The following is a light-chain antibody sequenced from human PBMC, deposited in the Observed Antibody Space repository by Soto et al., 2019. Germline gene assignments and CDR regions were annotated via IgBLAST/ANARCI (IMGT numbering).Light chain of an antibody. V-gene: IGKV3-20*01. CDR2: AAS. Sequence: EIVLTQSPGTLSLSPMEIATLSFMASQSVSNNYLAWYQQKPGQAPRLLIYAASSRATGIPDRFSGSGSGTDFSLTISSLEPEDFAVYFCQQYDSTPPITFGQGTRLEIK. CDR3: QQYDSTPPIT. CDR1: QSVSNNY. J-gene: IGKJ5*01.